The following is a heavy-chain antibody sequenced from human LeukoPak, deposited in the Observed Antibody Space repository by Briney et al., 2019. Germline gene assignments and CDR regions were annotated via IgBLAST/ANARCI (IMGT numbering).Heavy chain of an antibody. D-gene: IGHD3-16*01. CDR1: GFTFGSYA. J-gene: IGHJ4*02. Sequence: GGSLRLSCAASGFTFGSYAMSWVRQAPGKGLEWVSAITNSGGTTYYADSVKGRFTISRDNSKNTLYLQMNSLRAEDTAVYYCAKDPPHVSWLFDYWGQGTLVTVSS. V-gene: IGHV3-23*01. CDR2: ITNSGGTT. CDR3: AKDPPHVSWLFDY.